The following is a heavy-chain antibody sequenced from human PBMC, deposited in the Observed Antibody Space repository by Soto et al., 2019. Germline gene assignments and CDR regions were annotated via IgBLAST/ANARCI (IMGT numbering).Heavy chain of an antibody. V-gene: IGHV1-18*01. CDR2: ISAYNGNT. D-gene: IGHD3-22*01. Sequence: QVKLMQSGTEVKKPGASMKVSCKASGYSFATSGMSWVRQAPGQGLEWMGWISAYNGNTNYEQKLQDRVTMTTDTSTSTAYLELRSLRSDDTAVYYCARAGHYYDSSGYANWGQGTLVTVSS. J-gene: IGHJ4*02. CDR3: ARAGHYYDSSGYAN. CDR1: GYSFATSG.